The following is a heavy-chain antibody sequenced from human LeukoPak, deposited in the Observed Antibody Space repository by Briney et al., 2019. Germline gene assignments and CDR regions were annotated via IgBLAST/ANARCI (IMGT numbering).Heavy chain of an antibody. V-gene: IGHV3-30*04. CDR3: ARGLYQFDY. CDR1: GFTFSSYA. D-gene: IGHD2-2*01. J-gene: IGHJ4*02. CDR2: ISYDGSNK. Sequence: GGSLRLSCAASGFTFSSYAMHWVRQAPGKGLEWVAVISYDGSNKYYADSVKGRFTISRGNSKNTLYLQMNSLRAEDTAVYYCARGLYQFDYWGQGTLVTVSS.